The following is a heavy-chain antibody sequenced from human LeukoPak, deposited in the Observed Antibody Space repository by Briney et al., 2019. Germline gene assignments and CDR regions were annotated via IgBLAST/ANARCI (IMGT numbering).Heavy chain of an antibody. V-gene: IGHV5-51*01. CDR2: IYPGNSDT. J-gene: IGHJ4*02. D-gene: IGHD6-13*01. CDR1: GYSFTSYW. CDR3: ARRSDYSSSWELDY. Sequence: GESLKISLKGSGYSFTSYWIGWVRQMPGKGLEWRGIIYPGNSDTRYSPSFQGQVTISAENSISTAYLQWSSLKASDTAMYYCARRSDYSSSWELDYWGQGTLVTVSS.